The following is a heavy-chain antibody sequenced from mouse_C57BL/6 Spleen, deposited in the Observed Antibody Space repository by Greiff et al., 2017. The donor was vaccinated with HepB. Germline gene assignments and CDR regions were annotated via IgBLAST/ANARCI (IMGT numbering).Heavy chain of an antibody. CDR2: IYPGSGST. Sequence: VQLQQPGAELVKPGASVKMSCKASGYTFTSYWITWVKQRPGQGLEWIGDIYPGSGSTNYNEKFKSKATLTVDTSSSTAYMQLSSLTSEDSAVYYCARPYYGSSYDAYWGQGTLVTVSA. V-gene: IGHV1-55*01. CDR3: ARPYYGSSYDAY. J-gene: IGHJ3*01. D-gene: IGHD1-1*01. CDR1: GYTFTSYW.